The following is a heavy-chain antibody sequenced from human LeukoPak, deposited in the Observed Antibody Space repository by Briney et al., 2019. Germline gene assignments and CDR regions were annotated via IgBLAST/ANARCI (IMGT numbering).Heavy chain of an antibody. CDR1: GGSISSGDYY. CDR3: ARHRRAIVVVPGTAIDY. D-gene: IGHD2-2*01. J-gene: IGHJ4*02. V-gene: IGHV4-30-4*01. CDR2: IYYSGST. Sequence: SETLSLTCTVSGGSISSGDYYWSWIRQPPGKGLEWIGYIYYSGSTYYNPSLKSRVTISVDTSKNQFSLKLSSVTAADTAVYYCARHRRAIVVVPGTAIDYWGQGALVTVSS.